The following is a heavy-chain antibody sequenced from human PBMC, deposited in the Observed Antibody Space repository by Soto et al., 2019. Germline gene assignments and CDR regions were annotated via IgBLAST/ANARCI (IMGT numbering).Heavy chain of an antibody. CDR2: IIPIFGTA. D-gene: IGHD2-2*03. V-gene: IGHV1-69*13. Sequence: SVKVSCKASGGTFSSYAISWVRQAPGQGLEWMGGIIPIFGTANSAQNFQGRVTITADESTSTAYMELSSLRSEDTAVYYCARDWVDIVVVPAAMGNYYYYGMDVWGQGTTVTVSS. CDR1: GGTFSSYA. CDR3: ARDWVDIVVVPAAMGNYYYYGMDV. J-gene: IGHJ6*02.